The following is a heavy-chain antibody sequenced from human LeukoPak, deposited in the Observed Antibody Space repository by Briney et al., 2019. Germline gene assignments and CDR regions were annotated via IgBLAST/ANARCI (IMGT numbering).Heavy chain of an antibody. V-gene: IGHV4-34*01. CDR3: ARVRGGS. Sequence: SETLSLTCTVSGGSISSYYWSWIRQPPGKGLEWIGEINHSGSTNYNPSLKSRVTISVDTSKNQFSLKLSSVTAADTAVYYCARVRGGSWGQGTLVTVSS. CDR2: INHSGST. CDR1: GGSISSYY. D-gene: IGHD3-10*01. J-gene: IGHJ5*02.